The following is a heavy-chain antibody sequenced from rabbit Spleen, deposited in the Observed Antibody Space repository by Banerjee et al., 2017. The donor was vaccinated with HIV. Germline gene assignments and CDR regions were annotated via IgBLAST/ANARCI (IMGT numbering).Heavy chain of an antibody. Sequence: QEQLVESGGGLVTLGGSLKLSCKASGIDFSSYGISWVRQAPGKGLEWIACIYPGGSGNTYSATWAKGRFTISKASSTTVTLQMTSLTVADTATYFCARDSGTSFSTYGMDLWGPGTLVTVS. CDR1: GIDFSSYG. CDR3: ARDSGTSFSTYGMDL. J-gene: IGHJ6*01. V-gene: IGHV1S45*01. D-gene: IGHD8-1*01. CDR2: IYPGGSGNT.